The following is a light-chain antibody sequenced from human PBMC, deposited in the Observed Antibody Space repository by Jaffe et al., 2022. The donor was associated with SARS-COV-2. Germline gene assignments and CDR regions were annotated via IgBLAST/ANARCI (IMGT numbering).Light chain of an antibody. CDR1: QGIGID. CDR3: LQHNSYPLT. CDR2: RAS. J-gene: IGKJ4*01. Sequence: DIQMTQSPSSLSASVGDRVTITCRASQGIGIDLGWHQQKPGRAPKRLIYRASNLQSGVPSRFSGSGSGTEFTLTISSLQPEDSATYYCLQHNSYPLTFGGGTKVEIK. V-gene: IGKV1-17*01.